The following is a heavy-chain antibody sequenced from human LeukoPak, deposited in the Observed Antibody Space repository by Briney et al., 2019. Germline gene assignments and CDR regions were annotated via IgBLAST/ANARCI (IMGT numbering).Heavy chain of an antibody. CDR1: GYTFTGYY. CDR2: IRPNSGDT. Sequence: GASVKVSCKASGYTFTGYYMHWVRQAPGRGLEWMGWIRPNSGDTNYAQKFQGRVTMTRDTSISTAYMELSWLRSDDTAVYYCAKDARSGSYNTVGFFVPWGQGTLVTVSS. V-gene: IGHV1-2*02. CDR3: AKDARSGSYNTVGFFVP. D-gene: IGHD3-10*01. J-gene: IGHJ5*02.